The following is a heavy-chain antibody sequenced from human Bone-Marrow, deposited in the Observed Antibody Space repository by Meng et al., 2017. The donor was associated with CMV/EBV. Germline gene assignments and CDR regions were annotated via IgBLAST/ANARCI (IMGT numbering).Heavy chain of an antibody. CDR1: GNSLTGYD. D-gene: IGHD3-3*01. CDR2: IKPNSGGT. Sequence: AGNSLTGYDMHWVRQAPGQGLEWMGWIKPNSGGTNYAKKFKGRVTMTRDTSISTAYMELSRLRSDDTAVYYCARGNYDFWSGGWFDPWGQGTLVTVSS. CDR3: ARGNYDFWSGGWFDP. V-gene: IGHV1-2*02. J-gene: IGHJ5*02.